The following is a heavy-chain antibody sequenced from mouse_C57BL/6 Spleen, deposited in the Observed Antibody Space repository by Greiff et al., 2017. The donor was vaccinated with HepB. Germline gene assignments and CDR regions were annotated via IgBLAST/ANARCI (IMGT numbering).Heavy chain of an antibody. Sequence: QVQLQQPGAELVKPGASVKMSCKASGYTFTSYWITWVKQRPGQGLEWMGDIYPCSGSTNYNEKFKCKATLTVDTSSSTAYMQLSSLTSEDSAVYYYANPRAGSYAMDYWGQGTSVTVSS. CDR3: ANPRAGSYAMDY. V-gene: IGHV1-55*01. J-gene: IGHJ4*01. CDR1: GYTFTSYW. CDR2: IYPCSGST.